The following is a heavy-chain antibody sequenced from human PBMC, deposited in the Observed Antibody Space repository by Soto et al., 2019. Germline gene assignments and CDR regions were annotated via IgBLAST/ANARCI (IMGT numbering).Heavy chain of an antibody. Sequence: PGGSLRLSCAASGFTFSNAWMSWVRQAPGKGLEWVSYISSSSSTIYYADSVKGRFTISRDNAKNSLYLQMNSLRAEDTAVYYCARDRRYCTQNCFYYYYGMDVWGQGTTVTVSS. CDR3: ARDRRYCTQNCFYYYYGMDV. J-gene: IGHJ6*02. V-gene: IGHV3-11*01. CDR2: ISSSSSTI. CDR1: GFTFSNAW. D-gene: IGHD2-8*01.